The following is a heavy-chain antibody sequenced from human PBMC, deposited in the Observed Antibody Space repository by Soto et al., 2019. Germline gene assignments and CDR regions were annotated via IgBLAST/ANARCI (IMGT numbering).Heavy chain of an antibody. CDR2: IFPGDSDI. V-gene: IGHV5-51*01. D-gene: IGHD5-12*01. CDR1: GYSFTRYW. Sequence: GESLKISCKGSGYSFTRYWIGWVRQMPGKGLKWMAIIFPGDSDIKYSPSFQGQVTISADKTISTAYLQWSSLRPSDTAMYYCARPLSGYDSPWGQGTLVTVSS. CDR3: ARPLSGYDSP. J-gene: IGHJ4*02.